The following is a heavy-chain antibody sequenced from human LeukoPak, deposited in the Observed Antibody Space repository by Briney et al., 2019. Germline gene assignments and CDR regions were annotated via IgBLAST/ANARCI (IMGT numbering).Heavy chain of an antibody. V-gene: IGHV3-9*01. J-gene: IGHJ3*02. CDR1: GFTFDDYA. CDR2: ISWNSGSI. Sequence: SGGSLRLSCAASGFTFDDYAMHWVRQAPGKGLEWVSGISWNSGSIGYADSVKGRFTISRDNAKNSLYLQMNSLRAEDTALYYCAKDPNSMIVAFAFDIWGQGTMVTVSS. D-gene: IGHD3-22*01. CDR3: AKDPNSMIVAFAFDI.